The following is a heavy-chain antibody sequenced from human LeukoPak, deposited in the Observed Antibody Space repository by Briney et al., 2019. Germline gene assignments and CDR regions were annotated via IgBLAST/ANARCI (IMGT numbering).Heavy chain of an antibody. D-gene: IGHD6-19*01. J-gene: IGHJ6*03. V-gene: IGHV4-39*07. CDR1: GGSISSSSSY. CDR3: ARVVEQWLETQYYYYMDV. Sequence: SETLSLTCTVSGGSISSSSSYWAWIRQPPGKALAWLGSIFYSGSTSYNPSLKSRVTISVDTSKNQFSLKLSSVTAADTAVYYCARVVEQWLETQYYYYMDVWGKGTTVTVSS. CDR2: IFYSGST.